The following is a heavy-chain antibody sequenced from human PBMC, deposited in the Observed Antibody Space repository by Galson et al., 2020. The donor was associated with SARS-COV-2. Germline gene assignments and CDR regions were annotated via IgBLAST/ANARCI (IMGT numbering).Heavy chain of an antibody. CDR2: IIGYNGDT. CDR3: ARDVKDGMDV. J-gene: IGHJ6*02. CDR1: GYLFMGYG. Sequence: ASVKVSCKASGYLFMGYGISWVRQAPGQGLEWMGWIIGYNGDTNYGQRFQGRLTMTTDTGTSTAYMELRSLRYDDTAIYYCARDVKDGMDVWGQGTTVTVSS. V-gene: IGHV1-18*01.